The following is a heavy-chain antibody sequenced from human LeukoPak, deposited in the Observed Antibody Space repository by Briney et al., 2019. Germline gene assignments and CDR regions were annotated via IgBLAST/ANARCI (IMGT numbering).Heavy chain of an antibody. D-gene: IGHD5-18*01. CDR2: INPSGGST. V-gene: IGHV1-46*01. CDR1: GYTFTSYY. Sequence: ASVKVSCKASGYTFTSYYMHWVRQAPGQGLEWMGIINPSGGSTSYAQKFQGRVTMTRDTSTSTVYMELSSLRSEDTAVYYCARDQRGRGYGYYYYGMDVWGQGTTVTVSS. J-gene: IGHJ6*02. CDR3: ARDQRGRGYGYYYYGMDV.